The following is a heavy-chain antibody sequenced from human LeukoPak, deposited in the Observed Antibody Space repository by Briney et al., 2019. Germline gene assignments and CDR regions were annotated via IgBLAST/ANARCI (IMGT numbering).Heavy chain of an antibody. Sequence: GGSLRLSCAASGFTFSSYGMHCVRQAPGKGLEWVAVISYDGSNKYYAASVKVRFTISRDNSKNTLYLQMNSLSAEDTAVYYCAKPSRRLIIQYYFDYWGQGTLVTVSS. J-gene: IGHJ4*02. CDR2: ISYDGSNK. CDR3: AKPSRRLIIQYYFDY. CDR1: GFTFSSYG. D-gene: IGHD4-11*01. V-gene: IGHV3-30*18.